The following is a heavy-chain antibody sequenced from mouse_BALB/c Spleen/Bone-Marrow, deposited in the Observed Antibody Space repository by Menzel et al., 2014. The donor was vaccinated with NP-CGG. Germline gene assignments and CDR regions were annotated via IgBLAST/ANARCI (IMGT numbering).Heavy chain of an antibody. CDR2: INPGSGGT. V-gene: IGHV1-54*01. J-gene: IGHJ2*01. CDR3: ARRELGEFDY. Sequence: VMLVESGAELVRPGTSVKVSCKASGYAFTNYLIEWVKQRPGQGLEWIGVINPGSGGTNYNEKFKGKATLTADKSSSTAYMQLSSLTSDDSAVYFCARRELGEFDYWGQGTTLTVSS. CDR1: GYAFTNYL. D-gene: IGHD4-1*01.